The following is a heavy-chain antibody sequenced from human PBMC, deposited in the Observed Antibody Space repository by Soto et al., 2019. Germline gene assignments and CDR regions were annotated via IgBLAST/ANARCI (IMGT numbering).Heavy chain of an antibody. CDR1: GYTFTIYG. J-gene: IGHJ4*02. CDR3: ARGKYDSSGYYYY. V-gene: IGHV1-18*01. D-gene: IGHD3-22*01. Sequence: QVQLVQSGSEVKKPGASVKVSCKASGYTFTIYGISWVRQAPGQGLEWMGWISAYNGNTNYAQKLQGRVTMTTATSTSTAYMELRGLRSADTAVYYCARGKYDSSGYYYYWGQGTLVTVSS. CDR2: ISAYNGNT.